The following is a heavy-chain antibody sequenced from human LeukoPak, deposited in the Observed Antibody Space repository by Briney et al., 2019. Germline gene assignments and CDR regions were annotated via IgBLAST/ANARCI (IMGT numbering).Heavy chain of an antibody. CDR1: GFTFSSYA. D-gene: IGHD3-10*01. J-gene: IGHJ3*02. CDR3: VKSLRGYYGSGSYWGAFDI. CDR2: VSSNGLST. Sequence: GGSLRLSCSASGFTFSSYAMHWVRQAPGKGLEYVSAVSSNGLSTYYADSVKGRFTISRDNSKNTLYLQMSSLRVEDTAVYYCVKSLRGYYGSGSYWGAFDIWGQGTMVTVS. V-gene: IGHV3-64D*06.